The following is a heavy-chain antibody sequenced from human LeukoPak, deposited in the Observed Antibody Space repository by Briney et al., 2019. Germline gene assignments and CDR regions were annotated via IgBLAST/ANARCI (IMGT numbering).Heavy chain of an antibody. CDR1: EFTFSNYG. CDR3: AKDVPAAYFDY. Sequence: GGSLRLSCAASEFTFSNYGMHWVRQAPGKGLEWVAFVRYDESTKFYADSVKGRFTISRDNSKTTLYLQMNSLRAEDTAVYYCAKDVPAAYFDYWGQGTLVTVSS. CDR2: VRYDESTK. J-gene: IGHJ4*02. D-gene: IGHD2-2*01. V-gene: IGHV3-30*02.